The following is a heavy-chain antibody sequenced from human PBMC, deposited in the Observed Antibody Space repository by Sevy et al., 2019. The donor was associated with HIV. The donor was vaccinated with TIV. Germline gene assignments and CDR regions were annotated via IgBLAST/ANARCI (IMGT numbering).Heavy chain of an antibody. CDR1: GYSFNMYG. CDR2: ISAYTGDT. D-gene: IGHD3-3*01. Sequence: ASMKVSCKTSGYSFNMYGISWVRQAPGQGLEWMGWISAYTGDTDYRQMFRGRVTMTTDASTNTADMELRRLTSDDTAGYYCAGHRPQGVVIIPGSGYHYGADFWGQGTMVTVSS. J-gene: IGHJ6*02. CDR3: AGHRPQGVVIIPGSGYHYGADF. V-gene: IGHV1-18*01.